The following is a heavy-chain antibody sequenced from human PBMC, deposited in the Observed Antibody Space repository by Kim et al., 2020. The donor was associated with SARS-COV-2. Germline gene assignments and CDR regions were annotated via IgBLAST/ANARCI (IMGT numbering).Heavy chain of an antibody. V-gene: IGHV3-30*18. CDR2: ISYDGSNK. Sequence: GGSLSLSCAASGFSFSSYGMHWVRQAPGKGLEWVEVISYDGSNKYYEDSVKGRFTISRDNSKNTLYLQMNSLRAEDTAVYYCAKLGPLRVVDYYGMDVWG. D-gene: IGHD3-3*01. J-gene: IGHJ6*01. CDR3: AKLGPLRVVDYYGMDV. CDR1: GFSFSSYG.